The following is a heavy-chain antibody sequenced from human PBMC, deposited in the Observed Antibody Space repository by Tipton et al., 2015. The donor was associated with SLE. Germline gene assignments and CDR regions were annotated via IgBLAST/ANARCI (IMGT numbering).Heavy chain of an antibody. CDR2: ISWDGTST. J-gene: IGHJ4*02. Sequence: SLRLSCAASGFTFDDYTMHWVRQVPGKGLEWVSLISWDGTSTYYADSVKGRFTISRDNSKNSLYLQMNSLRTEDTALYYCATLGYCSGGSCYSVDYWGQGTRVTVSS. D-gene: IGHD2-15*01. CDR1: GFTFDDYT. CDR3: ATLGYCSGGSCYSVDY. V-gene: IGHV3-43*01.